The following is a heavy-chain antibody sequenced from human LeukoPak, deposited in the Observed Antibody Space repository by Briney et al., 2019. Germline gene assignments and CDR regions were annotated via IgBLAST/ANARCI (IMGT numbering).Heavy chain of an antibody. Sequence: GGSLRLSCTASGFTFNSFWMTWVRQAPGKGLEWVANIKEDGSEENCVDSLKGRFTISRDNAKNSLYLQMNSLRAEDTAVYYCARVMGNWFDPWGQGTLVTVSS. CDR1: GFTFNSFW. CDR3: ARVMGNWFDP. CDR2: IKEDGSEE. D-gene: IGHD1-26*01. V-gene: IGHV3-7*01. J-gene: IGHJ5*02.